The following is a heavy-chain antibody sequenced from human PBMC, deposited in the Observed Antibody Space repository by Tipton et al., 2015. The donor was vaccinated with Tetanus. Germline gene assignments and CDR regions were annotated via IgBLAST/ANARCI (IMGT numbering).Heavy chain of an antibody. D-gene: IGHD3-3*01. CDR1: GGSISSYY. CDR2: IYYSGST. Sequence: TLSLTCTVSGGSISSYYWSWIRQPPGKGLEWIGYIYYSGSTNYNPSLKSRVTISVDTSKNQFSLKLSSVTAADTAVYYCARAEPITIFGVVITYWGQGTLVTVSS. V-gene: IGHV4-59*08. CDR3: ARAEPITIFGVVITY. J-gene: IGHJ4*02.